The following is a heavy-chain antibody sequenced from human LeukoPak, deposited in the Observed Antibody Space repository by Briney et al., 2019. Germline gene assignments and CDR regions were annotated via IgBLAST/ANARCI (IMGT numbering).Heavy chain of an antibody. CDR2: IKSDGSST. CDR3: AKENIRD. J-gene: IGHJ4*02. V-gene: IGHV3-74*01. Sequence: GGSLRLSCAASGFTFSSSWMHWVRQAPGKGLVWVSRIKSDGSSTNYADFVKGRFTISRDNAKNTLHLQMNSLRAEDTAVYFCAKENIRDLGQGTLVTVSS. D-gene: IGHD1-14*01. CDR1: GFTFSSSW.